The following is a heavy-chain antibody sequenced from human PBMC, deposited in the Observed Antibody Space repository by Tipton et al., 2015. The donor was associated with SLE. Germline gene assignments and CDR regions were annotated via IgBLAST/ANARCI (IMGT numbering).Heavy chain of an antibody. Sequence: SLRLSCAASGFTFSSYWMHWVRQAPGKGLVSISRIDTDGITTTYTDSVKGRFSISRDHSKNMLYLQIKSLRAEDTAVYYCARERPDYGAGLSYYAMDVWGQGTTVTVSS. V-gene: IGHV3-74*01. J-gene: IGHJ6*02. D-gene: IGHD4-17*01. CDR2: IDTDGITT. CDR1: GFTFSSYW. CDR3: ARERPDYGAGLSYYAMDV.